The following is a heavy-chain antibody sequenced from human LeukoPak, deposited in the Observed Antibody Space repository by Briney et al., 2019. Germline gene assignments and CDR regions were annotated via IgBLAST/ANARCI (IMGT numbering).Heavy chain of an antibody. CDR3: ARVRGFKYCSGGSCYSGFDY. Sequence: GGSLRLSFAASEFTFSSYSMNWVRQAPGKGLEWVSSISSSSSYIYYADSVKGRLTISRDNAKNSLYLQMNSLRAEDTAVYYCARVRGFKYCSGGSCYSGFDYWGQGTLVTVSS. V-gene: IGHV3-21*01. CDR2: ISSSSSYI. D-gene: IGHD2-15*01. CDR1: EFTFSSYS. J-gene: IGHJ4*02.